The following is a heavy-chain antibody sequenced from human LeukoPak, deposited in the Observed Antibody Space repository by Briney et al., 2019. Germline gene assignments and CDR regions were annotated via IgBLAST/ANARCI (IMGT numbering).Heavy chain of an antibody. J-gene: IGHJ4*02. D-gene: IGHD3-10*01. CDR2: INPGGDST. V-gene: IGHV1-46*01. CDR1: GYTFTSYY. Sequence: ASVKVSCKASGYTFTSYYMHWVRQAPGQGLEWTGIINPGGDSTNFAQNFQGRVTLTRDTSTSTVYMELSSLSSEDTAIYYCARTLSGSGISCWGQGTLVIVSS. CDR3: ARTLSGSGISC.